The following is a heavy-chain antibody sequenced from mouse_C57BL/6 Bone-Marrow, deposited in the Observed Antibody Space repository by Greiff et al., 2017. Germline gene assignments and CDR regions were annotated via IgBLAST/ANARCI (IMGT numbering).Heavy chain of an antibody. CDR1: GYTFTDYY. CDR2: IYPGSGNT. CDR3: ARRLLWSEDYAMDY. D-gene: IGHD2-1*01. V-gene: IGHV1-76*01. J-gene: IGHJ4*01. Sequence: QVQLQQSGAELVRPGASVKLSCKASGYTFTDYYINWVKQRPGQGLEWIARIYPGSGNTYYNEKFKGKATLTAEKSSSTAYMQRSSLTSEDSAVYFCARRLLWSEDYAMDYWGQGTSVTVSS.